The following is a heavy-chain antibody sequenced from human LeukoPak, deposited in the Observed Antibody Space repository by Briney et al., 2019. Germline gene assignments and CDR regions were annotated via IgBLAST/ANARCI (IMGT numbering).Heavy chain of an antibody. D-gene: IGHD3-22*01. V-gene: IGHV3-15*01. CDR3: TTDYYDSSDYYYSY. J-gene: IGHJ4*02. CDR2: IKSKTDGGTT. CDR1: GFTFSNAW. Sequence: PGGSLRLSCAASGFTFSNAWMSWVRQAPGKGLEWVGRIKSKTDGGTTDYAAPVKGRFTISRDDSKNTLYLQMNSLKTEDTAVYYCTTDYYDSSDYYYSYWGQGTLVTVSS.